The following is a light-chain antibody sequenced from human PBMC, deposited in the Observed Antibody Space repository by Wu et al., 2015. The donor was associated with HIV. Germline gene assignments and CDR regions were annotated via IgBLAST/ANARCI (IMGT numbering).Light chain of an antibody. V-gene: IGKV3-15*01. CDR1: QSVSNS. J-gene: IGKJ1*01. CDR2: GSF. Sequence: EVVMTQSPATLSASPGERATLSCRTSQSVSNSLAWYQHKPGQGPRLLIYGSFTRASGTPARFSGSGSGTEFTLTISDIQSEDFAVYYCQHYHNWPPWTFGQGTKVEMK. CDR3: QHYHNWPPWT.